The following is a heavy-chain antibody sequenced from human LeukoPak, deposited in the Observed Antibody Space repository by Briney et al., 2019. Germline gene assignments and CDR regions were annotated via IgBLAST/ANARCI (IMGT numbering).Heavy chain of an antibody. CDR1: GFTFSNYA. CDR3: AKPTGTVLLWFGEFDP. CDR2: ISGSGDRT. J-gene: IGHJ5*02. D-gene: IGHD3-10*01. V-gene: IGHV3-23*01. Sequence: TRGSLRLSCKASGFTFSNYAMNWVRQAPGKGLEWVSAISGSGDRTYYADSVKGRFTISRDNSKNTLYLQMNSLRVEDTAVYYCAKPTGTVLLWFGEFDPWGQGTLVTVSS.